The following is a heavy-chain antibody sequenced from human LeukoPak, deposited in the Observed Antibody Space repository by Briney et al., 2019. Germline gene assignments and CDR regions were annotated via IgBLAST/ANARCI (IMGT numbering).Heavy chain of an antibody. Sequence: GGSLRLSCAASGFTFSSYWMSWVRQAPGKGLEWVAHIKQDGSEKCYVDSVKGRFTISRDNAKNSLYLQMNSLRAEDTAVYYCARHPTSIAARPGFLDYWGQGTLVTVSS. CDR2: IKQDGSEK. J-gene: IGHJ4*02. V-gene: IGHV3-7*01. D-gene: IGHD6-6*01. CDR1: GFTFSSYW. CDR3: ARHPTSIAARPGFLDY.